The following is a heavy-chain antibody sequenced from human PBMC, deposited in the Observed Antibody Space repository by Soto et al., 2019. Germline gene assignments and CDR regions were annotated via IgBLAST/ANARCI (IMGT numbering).Heavy chain of an antibody. D-gene: IGHD6-13*01. CDR2: INPSGGST. V-gene: IGHV1-46*01. CDR3: ARDPLAVAAAGHPEGWFDP. J-gene: IGHJ5*02. CDR1: GYPFTSFY. Sequence: ASVKVCFKASGYPFTSFYVHLVRQAPGQGLEWMGIINPSGGSTSYAQKFQGRVTMTRDTSTSTVYMELSSLRSEDTAVYYCARDPLAVAAAGHPEGWFDPWGQGTMVTVSS.